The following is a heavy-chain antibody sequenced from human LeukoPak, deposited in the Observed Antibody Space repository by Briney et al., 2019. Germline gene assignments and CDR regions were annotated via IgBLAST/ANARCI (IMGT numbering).Heavy chain of an antibody. CDR1: GYTFTCYD. D-gene: IGHD5-18*01. Sequence: GASVNGSCNVSGYTFTCYDIHWVRQATGQGLDWIGWMLSHSGNTGYAQQFQGRVTMTRTTSISTANMELSSLRSEDTAVYYCARGLARTSMVTRGVVRFDYWGQGTLVTVSS. J-gene: IGHJ4*02. V-gene: IGHV1-8*01. CDR2: MLSHSGNT. CDR3: ARGLARTSMVTRGVVRFDY.